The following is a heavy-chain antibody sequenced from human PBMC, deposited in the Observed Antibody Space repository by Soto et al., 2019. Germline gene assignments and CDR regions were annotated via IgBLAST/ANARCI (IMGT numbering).Heavy chain of an antibody. CDR1: GFTFSSYS. D-gene: IGHD3-3*01. J-gene: IGHJ6*02. CDR3: ARDLMRDFWSGYYTPYYYYYYGMDV. Sequence: EVQLVESGGGLVKPGGSLRLSCAASGFTFSSYSMNWVRQAPGKGLEWVSSISSSSSYIYYADSVKGRFTISRDNAKNSLYLQMNSRRAEDTAVYYCARDLMRDFWSGYYTPYYYYYYGMDVWGQGTTVTVSS. V-gene: IGHV3-21*01. CDR2: ISSSSSYI.